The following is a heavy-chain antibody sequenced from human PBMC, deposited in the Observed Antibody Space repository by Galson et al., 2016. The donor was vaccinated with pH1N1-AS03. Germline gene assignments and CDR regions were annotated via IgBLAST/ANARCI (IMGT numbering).Heavy chain of an antibody. CDR3: AREAVSRYWYFDL. V-gene: IGHV3-53*04. D-gene: IGHD4-17*01. Sequence: SLRLSCAASRLTVSSNYMSWVRQAPGKGLEWVSVIYNGGSAYYADSVKGRFTISRHNSKNTLYLQMNSLRAEDTAVYYCAREAVSRYWYFDLWGRGTLVTVSS. CDR2: IYNGGSA. J-gene: IGHJ2*01. CDR1: RLTVSSNY.